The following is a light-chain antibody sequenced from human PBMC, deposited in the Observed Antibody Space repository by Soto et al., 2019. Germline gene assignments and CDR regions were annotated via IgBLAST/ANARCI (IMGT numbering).Light chain of an antibody. CDR1: QNVLYSSNNKNY. V-gene: IGKV4-1*01. Sequence: DIVMTQSPDSLAVSLGERATINCKSSQNVLYSSNNKNYLAWYQQKPGQPPKLLIYWASTRESGVPDRFSGSGSGTDFTIPISSLQAEDVAVYYCQQYYSTPLTFGGGTKVEIK. CDR2: WAS. CDR3: QQYYSTPLT. J-gene: IGKJ4*01.